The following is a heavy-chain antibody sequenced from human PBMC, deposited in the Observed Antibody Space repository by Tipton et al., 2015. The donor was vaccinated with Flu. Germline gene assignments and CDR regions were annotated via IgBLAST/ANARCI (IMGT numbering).Heavy chain of an antibody. V-gene: IGHV5-51*02. D-gene: IGHD3-3*01. CDR1: GGSITPYH. CDR3: ARHKTDFWSGRGGMDV. CDR2: IYPDDSDT. Sequence: KPSGTLSLICRVSGGSITPYHWSWIRQSAGRGLEWMGIIYPDDSDTRYSPSFQGQVTISADKSISTAYLQWSSLKASDTAIYYCARHKTDFWSGRGGMDVWGQGTTVTVSS. J-gene: IGHJ6*02.